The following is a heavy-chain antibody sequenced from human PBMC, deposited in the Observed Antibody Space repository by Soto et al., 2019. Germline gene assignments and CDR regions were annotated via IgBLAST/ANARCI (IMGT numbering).Heavy chain of an antibody. CDR2: ITPYNGNA. D-gene: IGHD1-26*01. CDR1: GYTFTNFG. J-gene: IGHJ4*02. Sequence: QVHLVQSGAVVENPGASVKVSCKASGYTFTNFGINWVRQAPGQGLEWMGWITPYNGNANYPQKHQDRLTITTDTSTNTAYLELRSLRSDDTAVYFCARARMFSGAHHDYWGQGTRVTVFS. V-gene: IGHV1-18*04. CDR3: ARARMFSGAHHDY.